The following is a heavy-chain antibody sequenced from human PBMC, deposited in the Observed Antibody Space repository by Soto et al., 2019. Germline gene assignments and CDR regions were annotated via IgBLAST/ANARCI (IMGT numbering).Heavy chain of an antibody. J-gene: IGHJ6*02. V-gene: IGHV3-21*01. CDR1: GFTFDDYA. CDR3: ARGSEFYYGMDV. D-gene: IGHD3-10*01. Sequence: EVQLVESGGGLVQPGRSLRLSCAASGFTFDDYAMHWVRQAPGKGLEWVSSISSSSSYIYYADSVKGRFTISRDNAKNSLYLQMNSLRAEDTAVYYCARGSEFYYGMDVWGQGTTVTVSS. CDR2: ISSSSSYI.